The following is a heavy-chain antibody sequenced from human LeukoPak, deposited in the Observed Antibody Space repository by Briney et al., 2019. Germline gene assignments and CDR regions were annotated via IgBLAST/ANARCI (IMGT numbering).Heavy chain of an antibody. J-gene: IGHJ5*02. D-gene: IGHD2-8*01. V-gene: IGHV3-21*01. CDR3: ARGRQMVYAIPGLDWFDP. Sequence: PGGSLGLSCAASGFTFSSYSMNWVRQAPGKGLEWVSSISSSSSYIYYADSVKGRFTISRDNAKNSLYLQMNSLRAEDTAVYYCARGRQMVYAIPGLDWFDPWGQGTLVTVSS. CDR2: ISSSSSYI. CDR1: GFTFSSYS.